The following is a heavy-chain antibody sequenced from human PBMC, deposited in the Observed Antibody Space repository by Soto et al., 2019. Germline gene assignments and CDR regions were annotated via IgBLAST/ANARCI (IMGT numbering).Heavy chain of an antibody. D-gene: IGHD1-1*01. CDR1: GFIFSNYA. CDR3: TKGGIPRRYNIPKVDFDY. Sequence: PVGSLRLSCAASGFIFSNYAMSWVRQAPGKGLEWVSAISGSGATTYYPDSVKGRFTISRDNSKNTLYLQMNSLRAEDTAVYYCTKGGIPRRYNIPKVDFDYWGQGSLVTVSS. CDR2: ISGSGATT. J-gene: IGHJ4*02. V-gene: IGHV3-23*01.